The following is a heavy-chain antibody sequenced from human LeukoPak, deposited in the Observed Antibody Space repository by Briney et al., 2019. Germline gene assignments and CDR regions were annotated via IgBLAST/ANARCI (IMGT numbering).Heavy chain of an antibody. Sequence: PSGTPSPPRRFSGGFISRYYWRLIWPPPPKGLEWIGYIYYTGSTDYNPSLKSRVTMSVDTSKNQFSLNLSSVTAPDTAVYYCARGSSNPDYWGQGTLVTVSS. CDR1: GGFISRYY. V-gene: IGHV4-59*01. CDR2: IYYTGST. CDR3: ARGSSNPDY. J-gene: IGHJ4*02. D-gene: IGHD1-26*01.